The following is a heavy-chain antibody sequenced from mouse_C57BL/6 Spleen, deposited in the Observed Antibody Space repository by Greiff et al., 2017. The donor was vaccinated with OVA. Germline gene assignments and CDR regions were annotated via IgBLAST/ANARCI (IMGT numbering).Heavy chain of an antibody. Sequence: EVKLMESGGGLVKPGGSLKLSCAASGFTFSDYGMHWVRQAPEKGLEWVAYISSGSSTIYYADTVKGRFTISRDNAKNTLFLQMTSLRSEDTAMYYCAKEPAYYSNYAWFAYWGQGTLVTVSA. CDR3: AKEPAYYSNYAWFAY. D-gene: IGHD2-5*01. CDR1: GFTFSDYG. CDR2: ISSGSSTI. V-gene: IGHV5-17*01. J-gene: IGHJ3*01.